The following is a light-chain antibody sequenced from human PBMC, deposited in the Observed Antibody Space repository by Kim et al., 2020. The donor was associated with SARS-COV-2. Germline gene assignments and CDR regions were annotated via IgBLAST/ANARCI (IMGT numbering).Light chain of an antibody. CDR1: QSVSSN. V-gene: IGKV3-15*01. CDR2: GAS. Sequence: EIVMTQSPATLSVSPGERATLSCRASQSVSSNLAWYQQKPGQAPRLLIYGASTRATGIPARFSGSGSGTEFTLIISLQPEDFEVYYCQQYNNWLTFGGGTKVEIK. CDR3: QQYNNWLT. J-gene: IGKJ4*01.